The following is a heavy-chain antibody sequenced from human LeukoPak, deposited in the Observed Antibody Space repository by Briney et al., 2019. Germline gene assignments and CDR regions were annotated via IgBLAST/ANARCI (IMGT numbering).Heavy chain of an antibody. V-gene: IGHV1-2*02. Sequence: ASVKVSCKASGYTFTGYYMHWARQAPGQGLEWMGWINPNSGGINYAQKFQGRVTMTRDTSISTAYMELSRLRSDDTAVYYCARVLGYCSSTSCPWPDYWGQGTLVSVSS. CDR2: INPNSGGI. CDR3: ARVLGYCSSTSCPWPDY. CDR1: GYTFTGYY. J-gene: IGHJ4*02. D-gene: IGHD2-2*01.